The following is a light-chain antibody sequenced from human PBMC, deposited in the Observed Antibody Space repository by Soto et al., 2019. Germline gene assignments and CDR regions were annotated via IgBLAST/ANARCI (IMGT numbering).Light chain of an antibody. CDR1: QSVDSRY. CDR2: GAS. V-gene: IGKV3-20*01. Sequence: EIVLTQSPGTLSLSPGERATLSCRASQSVDSRYLAWYQQKPGQAPRLLIYGASYRATGIPDRFSGSGSGTDFTLTISRLEPEDFAMYYCQQYHNSPRTFGQGTKVDI. CDR3: QQYHNSPRT. J-gene: IGKJ1*01.